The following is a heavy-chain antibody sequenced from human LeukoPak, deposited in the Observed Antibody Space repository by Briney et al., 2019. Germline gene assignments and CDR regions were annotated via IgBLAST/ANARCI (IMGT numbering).Heavy chain of an antibody. CDR3: AELGITMIGGV. D-gene: IGHD3-10*02. CDR1: GFTFSSYG. J-gene: IGHJ6*04. CDR2: ISSSGSTI. Sequence: GGSLRLSCAASGFTFSSYGMNWVRQALGKGLEWVSYISSSGSTIYYADSVKGRFTISRDNAKNSLYLQMNSLRAEDTAVYYCAELGITMIGGVWGKGTTVTISS. V-gene: IGHV3-48*04.